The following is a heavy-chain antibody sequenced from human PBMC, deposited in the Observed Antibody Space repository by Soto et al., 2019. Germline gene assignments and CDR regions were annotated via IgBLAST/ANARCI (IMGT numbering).Heavy chain of an antibody. CDR3: AINYGSREGMDV. CDR2: INHSGST. CDR1: GGSFSGHY. Sequence: SETLSLTCAVYGGSFSGHYWSWIRQPPGKGLEWIGEINHSGSTNYNPSLKSRVTISVDTSKNQFSLKLSSVTAADTAVYYCAINYGSREGMDVWGQGTTVTVSS. J-gene: IGHJ6*02. V-gene: IGHV4-34*01. D-gene: IGHD3-10*01.